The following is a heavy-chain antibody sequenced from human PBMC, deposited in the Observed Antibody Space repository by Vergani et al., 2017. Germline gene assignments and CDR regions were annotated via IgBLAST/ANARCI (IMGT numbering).Heavy chain of an antibody. CDR3: ARVSGSTPVAFDI. Sequence: QVQLVQSGAEVKKPGASVKVSCKASGYTFTSYDINWVRQATGQGLEWMGWMNPNSGNTGYAQKFQGRVTMTTDTSTSTAYMELRSLRSDDTAVYYCARVSGSTPVAFDIWGQGTMVTVSS. CDR2: MNPNSGNT. V-gene: IGHV1-8*01. D-gene: IGHD3-10*01. J-gene: IGHJ3*02. CDR1: GYTFTSYD.